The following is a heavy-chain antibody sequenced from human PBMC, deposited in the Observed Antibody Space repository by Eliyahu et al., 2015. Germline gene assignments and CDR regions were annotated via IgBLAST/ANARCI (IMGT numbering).Heavy chain of an antibody. J-gene: IGHJ5*02. CDR2: IYHSGST. D-gene: IGHD1-26*01. CDR1: GYSISSGYY. Sequence: QVQLQESGPGLVKPSETLSLTCAVSGYSISSGYYWGWIRQPPGKGLEWIGSIYHSGSTYYNPSLKSRVTISVDTSKNQFSLKLSSVTAADTAVYYCARVNSGSSTAGWFDPWGQGTLVTVSS. V-gene: IGHV4-38-2*01. CDR3: ARVNSGSSTAGWFDP.